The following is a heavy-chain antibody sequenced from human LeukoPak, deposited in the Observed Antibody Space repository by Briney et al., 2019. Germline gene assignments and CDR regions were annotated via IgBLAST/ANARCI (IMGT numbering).Heavy chain of an antibody. Sequence: ASVKVSCKASGYTFTNYGISWVRQAPGQGLEWMGWISAYNGNTNYAQKLQGRVTMTTDTSTSTAYMELRSLRSDDTAVYYCARGAYYDILTGYPVSDYWGQGTLVTVSS. CDR3: ARGAYYDILTGYPVSDY. V-gene: IGHV1-18*01. CDR2: ISAYNGNT. CDR1: GYTFTNYG. J-gene: IGHJ4*02. D-gene: IGHD3-9*01.